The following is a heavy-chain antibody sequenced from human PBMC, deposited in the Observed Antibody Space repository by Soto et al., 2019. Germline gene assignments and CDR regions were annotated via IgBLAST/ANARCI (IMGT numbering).Heavy chain of an antibody. J-gene: IGHJ6*02. V-gene: IGHV3-72*01. CDR3: ADVGPAFGLDV. CDR1: GLTFSDHH. D-gene: IGHD1-26*01. CDR2: IKKRADSYTT. Sequence: EVQLVESGGGLVQPGGSLRLACAASGLTFSDHHMDGVRQAPGKGLEWVGRIKKRADSYTTHYSASVKGRFTISRDDSRNSLYLQMDSLKTEDTAVYYCADVGPAFGLDVWGQGTTVTVSS.